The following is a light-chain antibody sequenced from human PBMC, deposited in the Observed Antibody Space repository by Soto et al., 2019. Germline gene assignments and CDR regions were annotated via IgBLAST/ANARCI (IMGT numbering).Light chain of an antibody. Sequence: VRLSMKRRYLAWYQQKPGQAPRVLIYAASIRATGIPDRFSGSGSGTAFCLTIRRLEPEDSAVYYFHQYHNTPQTLGQGTKVDIK. CDR1: LSMKRRY. CDR3: HQYHNTPQT. J-gene: IGKJ2*01. V-gene: IGKV3-20*01. CDR2: AAS.